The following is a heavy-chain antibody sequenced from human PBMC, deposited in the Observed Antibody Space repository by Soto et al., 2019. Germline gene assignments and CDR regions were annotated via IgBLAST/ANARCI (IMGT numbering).Heavy chain of an antibody. J-gene: IGHJ4*02. CDR1: GGSISSSSYY. CDR3: ASLYSGYDFGFCY. Sequence: LSLTCTVSGGSISSSSYYWGWIRQPPGKGLEWIGSIYYSGSTYYNPSLKSRVTISVDTSKNQFSLKLSSVTAADTAVYYCASLYSGYDFGFCYWGQGTLVTVSS. D-gene: IGHD5-12*01. CDR2: IYYSGST. V-gene: IGHV4-39*01.